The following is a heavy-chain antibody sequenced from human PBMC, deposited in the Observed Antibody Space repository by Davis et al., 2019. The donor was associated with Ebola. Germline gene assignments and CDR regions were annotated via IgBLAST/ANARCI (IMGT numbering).Heavy chain of an antibody. CDR1: GGSFSGYY. D-gene: IGHD3-22*01. V-gene: IGHV4-34*01. CDR3: ARRGYYYDSSGYYYGGALDY. CDR2: INHSGST. Sequence: SETLSLTCAVYGGSFSGYYWSWIRQPPGKGLEWFGEINHSGSTNYNPSLKSRVTISVDTSKNQFSLKLSSVTAADTAVYYCARRGYYYDSSGYYYGGALDYWGQGTLVTVSS. J-gene: IGHJ4*02.